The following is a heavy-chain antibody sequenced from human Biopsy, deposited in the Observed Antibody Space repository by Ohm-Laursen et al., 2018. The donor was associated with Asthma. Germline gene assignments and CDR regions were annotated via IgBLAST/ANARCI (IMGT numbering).Heavy chain of an antibody. CDR3: ARATSTWSQSGPHFFDH. V-gene: IGHV4-59*07. Sequence: SDTLSLTCTVSPGSISDYYWNWIRQFPGKGLEWIGYVHSSGSTRFNPSLKSRVTVSVDTSVDQVSLKLSSVSAADTAIYYCARATSTWSQSGPHFFDHWGPGTLVTVSS. J-gene: IGHJ5*02. CDR1: PGSISDYY. CDR2: VHSSGST. D-gene: IGHD6-13*01.